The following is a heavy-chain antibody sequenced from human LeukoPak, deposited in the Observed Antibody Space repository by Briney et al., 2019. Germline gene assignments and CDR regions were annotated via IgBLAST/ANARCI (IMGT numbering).Heavy chain of an antibody. CDR3: AGRDPPGLRDY. V-gene: IGHV4-59*01. CDR1: GGSISSYY. J-gene: IGHJ4*02. CDR2: IYYSGST. Sequence: SETLSLTCTVSGGSISSYYWSWIRQPPGKGLEWIGYIYYSGSTNYNPSLKSRVTISVDTSKNQFSLKLSSVTAADTAVYYCAGRDPPGLRDYRGQGTLVTVSS. D-gene: IGHD2-21*02.